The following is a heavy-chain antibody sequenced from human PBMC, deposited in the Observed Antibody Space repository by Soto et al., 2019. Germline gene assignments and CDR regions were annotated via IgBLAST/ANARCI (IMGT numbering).Heavy chain of an antibody. J-gene: IGHJ6*02. V-gene: IGHV3-48*03. CDR1: GFTFNSYE. CDR3: ARVPKWGTYYGMDV. Sequence: GGSVRLSCAASGFTFNSYEMNWVRQAPGKGLEWVSYISSSGSTIYYADSVKGRFTISRDNAKNSLYLQMNSLRAEDTAVYYCARVPKWGTYYGMDVWGQGTTVTVSS. D-gene: IGHD1-1*01. CDR2: ISSSGSTI.